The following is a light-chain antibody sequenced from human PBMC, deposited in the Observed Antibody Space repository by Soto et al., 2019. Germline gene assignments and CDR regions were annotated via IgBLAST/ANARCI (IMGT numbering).Light chain of an antibody. J-gene: IGLJ1*01. V-gene: IGLV1-51*01. CDR3: GTWDSSLSDFCV. CDR2: DNN. CDR1: SSNIGNNY. Sequence: QSVLTQPPSVSAAPGQKVTISCSGSSSNIGNNYVSWYQQLPGTAPKLLIYDNNKRPSGIPDRFSGSKSGTSATLGITGLQTGDEADYYCGTWDSSLSDFCVFGTGTKLTVL.